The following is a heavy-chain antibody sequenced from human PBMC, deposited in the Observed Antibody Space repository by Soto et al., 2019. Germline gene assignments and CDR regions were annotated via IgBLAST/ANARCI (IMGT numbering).Heavy chain of an antibody. Sequence: QVQLVQSGAEVKKPGSSVKVSCKASGGTFSSYAISWVRQAPGQGLEWMGGIIPIFGTANYAQKFQGRVTMTADEXXSXAXRELSSLRSEDTAVYYCARDYDYVWGSYRLGGWFDPWGQGTLVTVSS. V-gene: IGHV1-69*12. CDR1: GGTFSSYA. D-gene: IGHD3-16*02. CDR3: ARDYDYVWGSYRLGGWFDP. J-gene: IGHJ5*02. CDR2: IIPIFGTA.